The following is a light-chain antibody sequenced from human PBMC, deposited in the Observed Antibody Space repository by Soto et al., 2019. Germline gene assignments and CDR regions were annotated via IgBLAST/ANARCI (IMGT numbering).Light chain of an antibody. V-gene: IGKV1-5*03. CDR3: QQYHTYSPWT. CDR2: KAS. J-gene: IGKJ1*01. CDR1: QSINSW. Sequence: DIQMTQSPSTLSASVGDRVTITCRASQSINSWLAWYQLEPGEAPKLLIYKASSLQSGVPSRFSGSGSGTEFTLTISSLQPDDFATYYCQQYHTYSPWTFGQGTQVEIK.